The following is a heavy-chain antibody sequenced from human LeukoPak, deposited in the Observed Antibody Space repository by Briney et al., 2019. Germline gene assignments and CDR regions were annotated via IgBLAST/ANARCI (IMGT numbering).Heavy chain of an antibody. J-gene: IGHJ4*02. CDR3: ARELEDQFDY. V-gene: IGHV3-30*04. Sequence: PGGSLTLSCAASGFTFSSYAMHWVRQAPGKGLEWVAVISYDGSNKYYADSVKGRFTISRDNSKNTLYLQMNSLRAEDTAVYYCARELEDQFDYWGQGTLVTVSS. CDR2: ISYDGSNK. D-gene: IGHD1-1*01. CDR1: GFTFSSYA.